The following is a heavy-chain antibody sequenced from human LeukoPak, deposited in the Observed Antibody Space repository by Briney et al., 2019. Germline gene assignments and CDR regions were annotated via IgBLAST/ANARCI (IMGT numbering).Heavy chain of an antibody. CDR1: GYTFTGYY. V-gene: IGHV1-2*02. Sequence: ASVKVSCKASGYTFTGYYMHWVRQALGQGLEWMGWINPNSGGTNYAQKFQGRVTMTRDTSISTAYMELSRLRSDDTAVFYCARAPIRITIFGVVPGFDYWGQGTLVTVSS. CDR2: INPNSGGT. CDR3: ARAPIRITIFGVVPGFDY. D-gene: IGHD3-3*01. J-gene: IGHJ4*02.